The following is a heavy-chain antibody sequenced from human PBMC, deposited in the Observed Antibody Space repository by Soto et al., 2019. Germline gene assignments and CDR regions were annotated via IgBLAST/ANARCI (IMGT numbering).Heavy chain of an antibody. J-gene: IGHJ4*02. CDR3: ATSGGGWYLY. D-gene: IGHD6-19*01. Sequence: VQSGAEVKKPGASVKVSCKASGYTFSSYDINWVRQATGQGLEWMGWLNPNSGDTGYEQKFQGRVTLTSNTSINTAYIELSSLTSDDAVVYYCATSGGGWYLYWGQGTLVTVSS. V-gene: IGHV1-8*01. CDR1: GYTFSSYD. CDR2: LNPNSGDT.